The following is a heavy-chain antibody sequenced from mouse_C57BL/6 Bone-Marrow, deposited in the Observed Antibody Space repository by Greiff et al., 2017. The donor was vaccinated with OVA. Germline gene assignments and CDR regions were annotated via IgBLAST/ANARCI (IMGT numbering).Heavy chain of an antibody. V-gene: IGHV5-12*01. CDR3: ARQRALHYYGSSYWYFDV. J-gene: IGHJ1*03. Sequence: EVNVVESGGGLVQPGGSLKLSCAASGFTFSDYYMYWVRQTPEKRLEWVAYISNGGGSTYYPDTVKGRFTISRDNAKNTLYLQMSRLKSEDTAMYYCARQRALHYYGSSYWYFDVWGTGTTVTVSS. CDR1: GFTFSDYY. D-gene: IGHD1-1*01. CDR2: ISNGGGST.